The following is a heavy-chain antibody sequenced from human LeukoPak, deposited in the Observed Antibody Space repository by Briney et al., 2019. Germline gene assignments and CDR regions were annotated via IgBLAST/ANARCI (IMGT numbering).Heavy chain of an antibody. J-gene: IGHJ5*02. D-gene: IGHD4-23*01. CDR2: IYYSGST. CDR3: ARADYGGNSGWFDP. Sequence: PSETLSLTCTVSGGSISSSSYYWSWIRQPPGKGLEWIGYIYYSGSTNYNPSLKSRVTISVDTSKNQFSLKLSSVTAADTAVYYCARADYGGNSGWFDPWGQGTLVTVSS. V-gene: IGHV4-61*01. CDR1: GGSISSSSYY.